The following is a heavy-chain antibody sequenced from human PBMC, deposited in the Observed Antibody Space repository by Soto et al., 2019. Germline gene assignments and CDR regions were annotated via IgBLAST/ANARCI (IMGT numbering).Heavy chain of an antibody. V-gene: IGHV4-39*01. CDR1: GGSISSSSYY. Sequence: QLQLQESGPGLVKPSETLSLTCTVSGGSISSSSYYWGWIRQPPGKGLEWIGSIYYSGSTYYNPSLKSRVTISVDTSKNQFSLKLSSVTAADTAVYYCARQPYCSSTSCYLWFDPWGQGTLVTVSS. CDR3: ARQPYCSSTSCYLWFDP. CDR2: IYYSGST. D-gene: IGHD2-2*01. J-gene: IGHJ5*02.